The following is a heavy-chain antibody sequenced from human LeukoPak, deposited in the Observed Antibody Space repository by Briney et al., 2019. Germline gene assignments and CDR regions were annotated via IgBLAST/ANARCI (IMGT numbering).Heavy chain of an antibody. CDR2: IYYSGST. J-gene: IGHJ6*02. Sequence: SETLSLTCTVSGGSISSHYWSWIRQPPGKGLEWIGYIYYSGSTNYNPSLKSRVTISVDTSKNQFSLKLSSVTAADTAVYYCARAPPRYSSSWYADAFDVWGQGTTVTVSS. CDR3: ARAPPRYSSSWYADAFDV. V-gene: IGHV4-59*11. D-gene: IGHD6-13*01. CDR1: GGSISSHY.